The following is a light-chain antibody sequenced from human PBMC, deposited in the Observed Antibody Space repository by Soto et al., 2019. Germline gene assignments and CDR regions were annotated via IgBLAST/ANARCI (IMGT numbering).Light chain of an antibody. CDR3: QQAASFPIT. Sequence: DIQMTQSPSSLSGSVGDRVTITWRASQGVSTWLAWYQQKPGKAPNLLIYTASSLQSGVPSRFSGSGSGTDFTLTINGLQPEDFATYYCQQAASFPITFGQGTRLEIK. CDR2: TAS. CDR1: QGVSTW. J-gene: IGKJ5*01. V-gene: IGKV1-12*01.